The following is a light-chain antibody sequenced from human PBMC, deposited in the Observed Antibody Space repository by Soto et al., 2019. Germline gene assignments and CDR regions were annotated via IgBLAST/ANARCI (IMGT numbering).Light chain of an antibody. J-gene: IGLJ3*02. CDR1: SGHSSYA. Sequence: QSVLTQSPSASASLGASVKLTCTLSSGHSSYAIAWHQQQPEKGPRYLMKLNSDGSHSKGDGIPDRFSGSSSGAERYLTIPTPHLENGPNYSCRTWALAWVFGGGTKLTVL. V-gene: IGLV4-69*01. CDR2: LNSDGSH. CDR3: RTWALAWV.